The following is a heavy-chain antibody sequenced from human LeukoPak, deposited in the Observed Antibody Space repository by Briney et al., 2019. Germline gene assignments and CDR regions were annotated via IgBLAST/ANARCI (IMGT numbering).Heavy chain of an antibody. Sequence: SETLSLTCTVSGGSISSYYWSWIRQPPGKGLEWIAYISDIGSINYNPSLKSRVTISLDTPKNQFSLKLSSVTAADTAVYYCAGHHPRNAVDFWGQGTLVTVSS. CDR1: GGSISSYY. CDR2: ISDIGSI. CDR3: AGHHPRNAVDF. J-gene: IGHJ4*02. V-gene: IGHV4-59*08. D-gene: IGHD2-8*01.